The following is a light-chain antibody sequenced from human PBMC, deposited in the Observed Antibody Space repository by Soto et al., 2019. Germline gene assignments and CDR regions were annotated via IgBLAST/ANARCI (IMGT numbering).Light chain of an antibody. CDR2: DAS. CDR1: QSISTY. V-gene: IGKV3-11*01. J-gene: IGKJ1*01. CDR3: QQRFNWPRT. Sequence: EIVLTQAPATLSLSPGERATLSCRASQSISTYLAWYQQKPGQAPRLLIYDASKRITGIPARFSGSGSGTDFTLTISSLEPEDFAVYYCQQRFNWPRTFGQGTKVDIK.